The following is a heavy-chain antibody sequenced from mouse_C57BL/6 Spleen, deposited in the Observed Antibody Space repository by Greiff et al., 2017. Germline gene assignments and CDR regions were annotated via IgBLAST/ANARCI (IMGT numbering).Heavy chain of an antibody. Sequence: EVQLQQSGPSLVRPSQTLSLTCTVTGFSINSDCYWIWIRQFPGNKLEYIGYTFYSGITYYNPSLESRTYITRDTSKNQFSLKLSSVTTEDTATYYCARGGSSHWYFDVWGTGTTVTVSS. J-gene: IGHJ1*03. CDR2: TFYSGIT. CDR3: ARGGSSHWYFDV. D-gene: IGHD1-1*01. V-gene: IGHV3-3*01. CDR1: GFSINSDCY.